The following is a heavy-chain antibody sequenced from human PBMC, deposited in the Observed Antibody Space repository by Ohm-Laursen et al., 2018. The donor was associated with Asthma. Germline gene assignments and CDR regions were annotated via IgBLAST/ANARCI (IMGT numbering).Heavy chain of an antibody. D-gene: IGHD3-3*01. CDR3: ARAGVTFWRNVNWFDP. V-gene: IGHV3-21*05. Sequence: GSLRLSCSASGFTFNTHAMNWARQAPGKGLEWVSYISSSSYTNYADSVKGRFTISRDNAKNSLYLQMNSLRAEDTAVYYCARAGVTFWRNVNWFDPWGQGTLVTVSS. J-gene: IGHJ5*02. CDR1: GFTFNTHA. CDR2: ISSSSYT.